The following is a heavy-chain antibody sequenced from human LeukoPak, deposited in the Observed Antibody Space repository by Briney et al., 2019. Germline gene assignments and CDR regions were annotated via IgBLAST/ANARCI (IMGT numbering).Heavy chain of an antibody. CDR1: GGSICSSSYY. CDR3: ARRSLYYDSSGYYYYYMDV. J-gene: IGHJ6*03. D-gene: IGHD3-22*01. Sequence: SETLSLTCTVSGGSICSSSYYWGWIRKPPGKGREWIGEINHSGSTNYNPSLKSRVTISVDTSKNQFSLKLSSVTAADTAVYYCARRSLYYDSSGYYYYYMDVWGKGTTVTISS. CDR2: INHSGST. V-gene: IGHV4-39*07.